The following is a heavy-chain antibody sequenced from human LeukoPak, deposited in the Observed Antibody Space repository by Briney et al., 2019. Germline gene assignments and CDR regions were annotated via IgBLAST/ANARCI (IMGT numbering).Heavy chain of an antibody. CDR2: INPNSGGT. D-gene: IGHD3-3*01. CDR1: GYTFTGYY. J-gene: IGHJ4*02. V-gene: IGHV1-2*02. Sequence: GASVKVSCKASGYTFTGYYMHWVRQAPGQGLEWMGWINPNSGGTDYAQKFQGRVTMTRNTSISTAYMELSRLRSDDTAVYYCARGLSITIFGAGGYWGQGTPVTVSS. CDR3: ARGLSITIFGAGGY.